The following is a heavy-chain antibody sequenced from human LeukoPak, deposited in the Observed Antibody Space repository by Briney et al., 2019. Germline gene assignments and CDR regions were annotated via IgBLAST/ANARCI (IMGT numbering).Heavy chain of an antibody. J-gene: IGHJ3*02. CDR3: ARAPLTRATIGSTAFDI. CDR2: IYYSGST. V-gene: IGHV4-28*03. D-gene: IGHD1-26*01. Sequence: SETLSLTCAVSGYSISSSNWWGWIRPPPGKGLEWIGYIYYSGSTYYNPSLKSRVTMSVDTSKNQFSLKLSSVTAVDTAVYYCARAPLTRATIGSTAFDIWGQGTMVTVSS. CDR1: GYSISSSNW.